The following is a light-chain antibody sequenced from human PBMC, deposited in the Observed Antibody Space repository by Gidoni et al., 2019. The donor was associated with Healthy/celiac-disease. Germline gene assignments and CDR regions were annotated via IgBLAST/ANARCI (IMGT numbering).Light chain of an antibody. CDR3: QSYDSSLSGFYV. CDR1: SSNIGAGYD. CDR2: GNS. J-gene: IGLJ1*01. V-gene: IGLV1-40*01. Sequence: QSVLTQPTSVSGAPGQRVTISCTGSSSNIGAGYDVHWYQQLPGTAPNLLIYGNSNRPSGVPDRFSGSKSGTSASLAITGLQAEDEADYYCQSYDSSLSGFYVFGTGTKVTVL.